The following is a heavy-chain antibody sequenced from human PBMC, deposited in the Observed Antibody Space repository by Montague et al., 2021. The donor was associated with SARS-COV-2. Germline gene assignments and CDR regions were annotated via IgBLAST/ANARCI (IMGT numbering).Heavy chain of an antibody. V-gene: IGHV4-34*01. CDR3: ARWDPQTLTLIGLRGKSASDY. CDR1: GGSFSGYY. J-gene: IGHJ4*02. D-gene: IGHD4-23*01. Sequence: SETLSLTCAVYGGSFSGYYWTWIRQSPGKGLEWIAEINHSGTTNYNFNPSLRSRVTISVDTFKSQFSLKLSSVTAADTGVYYCARWDPQTLTLIGLRGKSASDYWGQGPLVTVSS. CDR2: INHSGTT.